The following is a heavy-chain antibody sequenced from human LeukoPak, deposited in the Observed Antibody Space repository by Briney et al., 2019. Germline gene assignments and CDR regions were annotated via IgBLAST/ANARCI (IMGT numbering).Heavy chain of an antibody. CDR3: ARDEGYGDYNAFDI. D-gene: IGHD4-17*01. V-gene: IGHV1-69*13. J-gene: IGHJ3*02. CDR1: GGTFSSYA. CDR2: IIPIFGTA. Sequence: SVKVSCKASGGTFSSYAISWVRQAPGQGLEWMGGIIPIFGTANYAQKFQGRVTITADESTSTAYMELSSLRSEDTAVYYCARDEGYGDYNAFDIWGQGTMVTVSS.